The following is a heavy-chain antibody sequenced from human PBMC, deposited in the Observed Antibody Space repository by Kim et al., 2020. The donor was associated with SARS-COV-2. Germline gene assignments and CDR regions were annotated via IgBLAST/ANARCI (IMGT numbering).Heavy chain of an antibody. CDR3: ARDNWSMDY. D-gene: IGHD2-2*01. Sequence: GTEKNAGAPVKCRFTISRDNAKTSLSLQMNSLRAEDTAVYYCARDNWSMDYWGQGTLVTVSS. CDR2: GTEK. V-gene: IGHV3-7*03. J-gene: IGHJ4*02.